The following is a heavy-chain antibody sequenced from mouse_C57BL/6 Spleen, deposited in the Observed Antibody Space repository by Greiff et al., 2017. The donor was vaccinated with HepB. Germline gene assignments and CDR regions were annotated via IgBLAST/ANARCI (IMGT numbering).Heavy chain of an antibody. D-gene: IGHD1-1*01. V-gene: IGHV14-3*01. J-gene: IGHJ4*01. CDR1: GFNIKNTY. CDR2: IDPANGNT. Sequence: EVQLQQSVAELVRPGASVKLSCTASGFNIKNTYMHWVKQRPEQGLEWIGRIDPANGNTKYAPKFQGKATITADTSTNTAYLHLSSLTSEEPAIYSWARVPPAGSRDYAMDYWGQGTSVTVSS. CDR3: ARVPPAGSRDYAMDY.